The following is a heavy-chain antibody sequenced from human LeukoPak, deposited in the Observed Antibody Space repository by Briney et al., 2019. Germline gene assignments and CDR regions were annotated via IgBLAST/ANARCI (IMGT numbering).Heavy chain of an antibody. J-gene: IGHJ4*02. CDR1: GGSISSSSYY. V-gene: IGHV4-39*07. CDR2: IYYSGST. D-gene: IGHD1-26*01. CDR3: ARGGSGSYRIDY. Sequence: PSETLSLTCTVSGGSISSSSYYWGWIRQPPGKGLEWIGSIYYSGSTYYNPSLKSRVTISVDTSKNQFSLKLSSVTAADTAMYYCARGGSGSYRIDYWGQGTLVTVSS.